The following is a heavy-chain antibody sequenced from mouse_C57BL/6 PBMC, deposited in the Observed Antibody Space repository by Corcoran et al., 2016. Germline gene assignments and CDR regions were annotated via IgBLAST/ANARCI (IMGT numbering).Heavy chain of an antibody. D-gene: IGHD2-4*01. J-gene: IGHJ2*01. V-gene: IGHV1-80*01. CDR3: ARSGDYEQFDY. CDR1: GYAFSSYW. Sequence: QVQLQQSGAELVKPGASVKISCKASGYAFSSYWMNWVKQRPGKGLEWIGQIYPGDGDTNYNGKFKGKATLTADKSSSTAYMQLSSLTSEDSAVYFGARSGDYEQFDYWGQGTTLTVSS. CDR2: IYPGDGDT.